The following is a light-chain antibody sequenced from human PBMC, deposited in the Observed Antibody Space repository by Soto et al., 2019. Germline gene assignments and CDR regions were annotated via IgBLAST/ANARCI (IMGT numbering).Light chain of an antibody. J-gene: IGKJ1*01. CDR2: GAS. Sequence: EIVMTQSPATLSVSPGDRATLSCRASQSVTRNLAWYKQKPGQAPRPLIYGASRRATGIPDRFSGSGSGTDFTLTISILQPEDFEVYYCQQYTGSPWTFGQGTKVDIK. V-gene: IGKV3D-15*03. CDR1: QSVTRN. CDR3: QQYTGSPWT.